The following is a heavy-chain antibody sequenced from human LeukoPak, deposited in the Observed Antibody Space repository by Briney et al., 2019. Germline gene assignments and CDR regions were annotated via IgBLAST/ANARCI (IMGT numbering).Heavy chain of an antibody. D-gene: IGHD6-13*01. CDR1: GGSFSGYY. J-gene: IGHJ6*02. CDR2: INHSGST. CDR3: ARGDRKQQLANYYYYGMDV. V-gene: IGHV4-34*01. Sequence: SETLSLTCAVYGGSFSGYYWSWIRQPPGKGLEWIGEINHSGSTNCNPSLKSRVTISVDTSKNQFSLKLSSVTAADTAVYYCARGDRKQQLANYYYYGMDVWGQGTTVTVSS.